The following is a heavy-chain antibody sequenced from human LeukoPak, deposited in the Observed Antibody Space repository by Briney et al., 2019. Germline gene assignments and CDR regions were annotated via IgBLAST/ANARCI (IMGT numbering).Heavy chain of an antibody. V-gene: IGHV3-30*18. CDR2: ISYDGSNK. CDR3: AKGAVAGVFDY. D-gene: IGHD6-19*01. CDR1: GFTFSSYG. Sequence: PGRSLRLSCAASGFTFSSYGMHWVRQAPGKGLERVAVISYDGSNKYYADSVKGRFTIPRDNSKKTLYLQMNSLRAADTAVYYCAKGAVAGVFDYWAQGTLVTVSP. J-gene: IGHJ4*02.